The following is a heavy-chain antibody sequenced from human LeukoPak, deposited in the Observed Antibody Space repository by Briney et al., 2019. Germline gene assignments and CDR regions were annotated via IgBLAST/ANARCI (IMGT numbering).Heavy chain of an antibody. CDR3: ARQTAMGRSGDY. D-gene: IGHD5-18*01. V-gene: IGHV5-51*01. CDR1: GYCFTSYW. Sequence: GQSLKISCKASGYCFTSYWIGWVRQMPGKGLEWMGIIDPSDSETRYTPSFQGQVTISVDKSLTTAYLQWNSLKASDTAMYYCARQTAMGRSGDYWGQGTLVTVSS. CDR2: IDPSDSET. J-gene: IGHJ4*02.